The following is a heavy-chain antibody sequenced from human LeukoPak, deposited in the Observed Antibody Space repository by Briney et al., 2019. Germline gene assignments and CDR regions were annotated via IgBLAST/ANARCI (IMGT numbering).Heavy chain of an antibody. CDR3: ARTGILWLEFDP. CDR2: INPNSGGT. Sequence: ASVKVSCKASGYTFTCYYMHWVRQAPGQGLEWMGWINPNSGGTNYAQKVQGRVTMTRDTSISTAYMELSRLRSDDTAVYYCARTGILWLEFDPWGQGTLVTVSS. D-gene: IGHD3-10*01. J-gene: IGHJ5*02. V-gene: IGHV1-2*02. CDR1: GYTFTCYY.